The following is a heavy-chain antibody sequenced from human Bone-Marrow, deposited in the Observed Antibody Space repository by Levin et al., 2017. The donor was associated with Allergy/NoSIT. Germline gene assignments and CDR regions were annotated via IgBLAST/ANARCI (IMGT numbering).Heavy chain of an antibody. CDR1: GYTSTSYF. V-gene: IGHV1-46*01. CDR2: IDPSGGST. Sequence: PGESLKISCRASGYTSTSYFLHWVRQAPGQGLEWMGIIDPSGGSTSYAQKFQGRVTMTRDTSTRTVYMELSSLRSEDTAVYYCAREGDLSGNSYNFDYWGQGTLVTVSS. D-gene: IGHD1-26*01. J-gene: IGHJ4*02. CDR3: AREGDLSGNSYNFDY.